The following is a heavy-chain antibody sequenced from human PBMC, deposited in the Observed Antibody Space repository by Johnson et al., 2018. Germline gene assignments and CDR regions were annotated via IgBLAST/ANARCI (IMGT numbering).Heavy chain of an antibody. CDR1: GFTFSSYA. CDR2: ISGSGGST. D-gene: IGHD2-21*02. V-gene: IGHV3-23*04. Sequence: VQLVESGGGLVQPGGSLKLSCAASGFTFSSYAMSWVRQAPGKGLEWVSAISGSGGSTYYADSVKGRFTISRDNSKNTLYLKMNSLRAEDTAVYYCAKGAYCGGDFTDAFDIWGQGTMVTVSS. J-gene: IGHJ3*02. CDR3: AKGAYCGGDFTDAFDI.